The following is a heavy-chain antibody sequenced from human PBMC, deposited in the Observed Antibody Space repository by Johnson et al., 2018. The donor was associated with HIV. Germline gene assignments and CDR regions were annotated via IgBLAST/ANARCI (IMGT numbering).Heavy chain of an antibody. CDR3: AREGYDIYDAFDI. J-gene: IGHJ3*02. V-gene: IGHV3-11*04. CDR1: RFTFSDYY. CDR2: ISSSGSNI. Sequence: QVQLVESGGGLVKPGGSLRLSCAASRFTFSDYYMSWIRQAPGQGLEWVSYISSSGSNIYNADSVKGRFTISRDNAKNSLFLQMNSLRAEDTAVYYCAREGYDIYDAFDIWGQGTMVTVSS. D-gene: IGHD3-22*01.